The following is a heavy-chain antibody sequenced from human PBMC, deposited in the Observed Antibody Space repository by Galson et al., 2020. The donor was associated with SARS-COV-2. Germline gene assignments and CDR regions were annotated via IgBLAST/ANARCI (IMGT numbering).Heavy chain of an antibody. CDR2: ISYDGTTQ. V-gene: IGHV3-30*04. CDR3: ARETDDQTSSWYDY. Sequence: QLGESLKISCAASGFALSNSAMHLVRQAPGKGLEWVAIISYDGTTQYNSDSVKGRFTISRDISKNTLYLQMNSLRPEDTAVYYCARETDDQTSSWYDYWGQGARVSVSS. CDR1: GFALSNSA. D-gene: IGHD6-13*01. J-gene: IGHJ4*02.